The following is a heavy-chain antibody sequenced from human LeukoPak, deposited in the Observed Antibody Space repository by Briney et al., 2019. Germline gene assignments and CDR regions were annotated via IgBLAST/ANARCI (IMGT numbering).Heavy chain of an antibody. CDR1: GFTFSSYS. Sequence: GGSLRLSCAASGFTFSSYSMNWVRQAPGKGVEWVSYISSSTNTIYYGESVKGRFTISRDNSKNTLYLQMNSLRAEDTAVYYCAKDPPLYFDWPEGYFQHWGQGTLVTVSS. V-gene: IGHV3-48*01. CDR3: AKDPPLYFDWPEGYFQH. D-gene: IGHD3-9*01. CDR2: ISSSTNTI. J-gene: IGHJ1*01.